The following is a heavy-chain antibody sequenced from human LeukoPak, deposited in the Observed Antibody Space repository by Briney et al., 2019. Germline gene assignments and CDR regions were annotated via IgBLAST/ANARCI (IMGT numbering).Heavy chain of an antibody. CDR2: IIPIFGTA. Sequence: SVKVSCKASGGTFSSYAISWVRQAPGQGLEWMGRIIPIFGTANYAQKFQGRVTITTDESTSTAYMELSSLRSEDTAVYYCARDEPRDIYYDSSGYYPSGAFDIWSQGTMVTVSS. D-gene: IGHD3-22*01. J-gene: IGHJ3*02. CDR1: GGTFSSYA. CDR3: ARDEPRDIYYDSSGYYPSGAFDI. V-gene: IGHV1-69*05.